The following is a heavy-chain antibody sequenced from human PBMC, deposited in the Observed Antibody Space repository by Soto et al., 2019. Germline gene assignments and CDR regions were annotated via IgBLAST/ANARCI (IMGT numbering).Heavy chain of an antibody. V-gene: IGHV3-30-3*01. CDR3: VRDEDGGSECDLDY. CDR1: GFTFSSYL. D-gene: IGHD1-26*01. Sequence: QVQLVESGGGVVQPGRSLTLSCAASGFTFSSYLIHWVRQTPDKGLEWVAFILRDGSKAYYADSVKGRFTISRDNSKNTLYLEMNSLRTEDTAVYYCVRDEDGGSECDLDYWGKGTLGTVSS. CDR2: ILRDGSKA. J-gene: IGHJ4*02.